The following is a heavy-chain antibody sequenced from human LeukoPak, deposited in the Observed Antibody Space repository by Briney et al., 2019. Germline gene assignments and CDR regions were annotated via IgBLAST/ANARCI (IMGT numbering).Heavy chain of an antibody. D-gene: IGHD3-16*01. CDR1: GFTFSSYW. V-gene: IGHV3-7*03. Sequence: GGSLRLSCAASGFTFSSYWMSWVRQAPGKGLEWVANIKQDGSEKYYVDSVKGRFTISRDNSKNTLYLQMNSLRAEDTAVYYCAKDGGDRDAAFDIWGQGTMVTVSS. CDR2: IKQDGSEK. CDR3: AKDGGDRDAAFDI. J-gene: IGHJ3*02.